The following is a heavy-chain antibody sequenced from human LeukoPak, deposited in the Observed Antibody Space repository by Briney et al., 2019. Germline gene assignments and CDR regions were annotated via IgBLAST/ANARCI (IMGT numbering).Heavy chain of an antibody. V-gene: IGHV4-38-2*01. J-gene: IGHJ4*02. D-gene: IGHD2-2*02. CDR2: IYHSGST. CDR1: GYSISRGYY. Sequence: PSETLSLTCAVSGYSISRGYYWGWIRQPPGKGLEWIGSIYHSGSTYYNPSLKSRVTISVDTSKNQFSLKLSSVTAADTAVYYCAGGGIVVVPAAIDGRDYWGQGTLVTVSS. CDR3: AGGGIVVVPAAIDGRDY.